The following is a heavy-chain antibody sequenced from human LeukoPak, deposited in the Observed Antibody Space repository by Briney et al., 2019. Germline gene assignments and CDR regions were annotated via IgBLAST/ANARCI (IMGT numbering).Heavy chain of an antibody. Sequence: ASVKVSCKASGYTFSSYGISWVRQAPGQGLEWMGWISAYNGNTNYAQKLQGRVTMTTDTSTSTAYMELRSLRSDDTAVYYCARVGSSGWSPNYYYYMDVWGKGTTVTVSS. CDR3: ARVGSSGWSPNYYYYMDV. CDR2: ISAYNGNT. CDR1: GYTFSSYG. D-gene: IGHD6-19*01. J-gene: IGHJ6*03. V-gene: IGHV1-18*01.